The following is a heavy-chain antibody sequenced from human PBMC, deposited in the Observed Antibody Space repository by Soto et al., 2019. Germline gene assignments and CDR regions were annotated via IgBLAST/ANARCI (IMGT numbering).Heavy chain of an antibody. CDR2: ISYRGTT. V-gene: IGHV4-30-4*01. J-gene: IGHJ4*02. CDR1: GGSISSGNYY. D-gene: IGHD1-7*01. Sequence: QVQLQESGPGLVKPSQTLSLTCTVSGGSISSGNYYWSWIRQPPGKGLEWIGFISYRGTTYYNASLKSRVTISGDTSKNQFSLNLSFVTAADTAVYYCATMGTPATGLYYFDYWGQGTLVTVSS. CDR3: ATMGTPATGLYYFDY.